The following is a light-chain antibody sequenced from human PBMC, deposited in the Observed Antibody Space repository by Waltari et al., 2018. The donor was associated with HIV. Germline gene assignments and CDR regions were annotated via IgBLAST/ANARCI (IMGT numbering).Light chain of an antibody. CDR3: QSYDSSLSGWV. J-gene: IGLJ3*02. CDR2: GNN. Sequence: QSVLTQPPSVSGAPGQRVTISCTGSSSNIGAGYDVHWYQQLPGTAPKLLIQGNNNRPSGVPDRFSGSKSATSASLAITGLQAEDEADYYCQSYDSSLSGWVFGGGTKLTVL. V-gene: IGLV1-40*01. CDR1: SSNIGAGYD.